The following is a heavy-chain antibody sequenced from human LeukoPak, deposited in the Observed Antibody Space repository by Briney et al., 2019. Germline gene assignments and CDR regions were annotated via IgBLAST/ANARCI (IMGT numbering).Heavy chain of an antibody. CDR2: INYSGST. D-gene: IGHD3-10*01. Sequence: PAETLSLTCTASGGSISSYYWSWIRQPPGKGLEWIAYINYSGSTTYNPSLKSRVTILVDMSKNQFSLKLRSVTAADTAVYSSARYPGLEGAGSKGAFDYWGQGTLVTVSS. CDR1: GGSISSYY. V-gene: IGHV4-59*01. J-gene: IGHJ4*02. CDR3: ARYPGLEGAGSKGAFDY.